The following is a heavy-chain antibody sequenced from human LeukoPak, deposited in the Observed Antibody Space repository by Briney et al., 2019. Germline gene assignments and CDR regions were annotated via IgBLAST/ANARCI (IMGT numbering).Heavy chain of an antibody. CDR2: IYYSGRT. V-gene: IGHV4-30-4*01. D-gene: IGHD6-13*01. CDR1: GGSISTGDNY. J-gene: IGHJ4*02. Sequence: SQTLSLTCTVSGGSISTGDNYWSWIRQPPGKGLEWIGYIYYSGRTNYNLSLKSRVTISVDTSKNQFSLKLSSVTAADTAVYYCARHSSSWMVYYFDYWGQGTLVTVSS. CDR3: ARHSSSWMVYYFDY.